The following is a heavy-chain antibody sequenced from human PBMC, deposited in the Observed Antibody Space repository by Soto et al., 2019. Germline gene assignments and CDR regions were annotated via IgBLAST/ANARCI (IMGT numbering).Heavy chain of an antibody. J-gene: IGHJ4*02. CDR2: INHSGST. CDR3: ARGPYGDYVRNHFDY. Sequence: SETLSLTCAVYGGSFSGYYWSWIRQPPGKGLEWIGEINHSGSTNYNPSLKSRVTISVDTSKNQFSLKLSSVTAADTAVYYCARGPYGDYVRNHFDYWGQGTLVTVSS. CDR1: GGSFSGYY. V-gene: IGHV4-34*01. D-gene: IGHD4-17*01.